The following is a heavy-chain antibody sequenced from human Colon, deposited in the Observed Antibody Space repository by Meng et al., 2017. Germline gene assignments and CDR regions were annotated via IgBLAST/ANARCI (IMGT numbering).Heavy chain of an antibody. V-gene: IGHV4-61*08. CDR1: GGSVTITGYY. J-gene: IGHJ4*02. Sequence: QVQLQGSGPGLVRPSETLSLTCTVSGGSVTITGYYWSWIRQSPGKGLEWIGYIYYTGTTNYNPSLKSRVTISVDTSKNQFSLKLSSVTPADTAVYFCARDNLLTSGSRFCFDYWGQGALVTVSS. D-gene: IGHD6-19*01. CDR3: ARDNLLTSGSRFCFDY. CDR2: IYYTGTT.